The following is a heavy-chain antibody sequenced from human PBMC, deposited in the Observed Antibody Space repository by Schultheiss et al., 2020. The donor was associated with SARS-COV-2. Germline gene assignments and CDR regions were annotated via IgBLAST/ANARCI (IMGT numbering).Heavy chain of an antibody. J-gene: IGHJ4*02. V-gene: IGHV3-11*06. CDR3: ARVSASHRVAGTKPDY. CDR2: ISSSSSYI. D-gene: IGHD6-19*01. CDR1: GFTFSDYY. Sequence: GGSLRLSCAASGFTFSDYYMSWIRQAPGKGLEWVSSISSSSSYIYYADSVKGRFTISRDNAKNSLYLQMNSLRAEDTAVYYCARVSASHRVAGTKPDYWGQGTLVTVSS.